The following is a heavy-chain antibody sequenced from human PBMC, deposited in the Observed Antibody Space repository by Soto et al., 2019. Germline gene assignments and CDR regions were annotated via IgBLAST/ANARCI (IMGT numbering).Heavy chain of an antibody. V-gene: IGHV4-34*01. D-gene: IGHD5-12*01. CDR3: ASLHSGYDKDAFDI. CDR2: INHSGST. CDR1: GGSFSGYY. Sequence: SETLSLTCAVYGGSFSGYYWSWIRQPPGKGLEWIGEINHSGSTNYNPSLKSRVTISVDTSKNQFSLKLSSVTAADTAVYYCASLHSGYDKDAFDIWGQGTMVTVSS. J-gene: IGHJ3*02.